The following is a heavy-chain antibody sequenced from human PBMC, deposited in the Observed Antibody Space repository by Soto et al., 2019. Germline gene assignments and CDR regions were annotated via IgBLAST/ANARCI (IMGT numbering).Heavy chain of an antibody. J-gene: IGHJ4*02. V-gene: IGHV3-7*01. CDR1: GFTLSSYW. Sequence: PGGSLRLSCAASGFTLSSYWMSWVRQAPGKGLEWVANIKEDGSEKHYVDSVKGRSTISRDNAKNSLYLQMNSLRAEDTAIYYCARVAFTEGSSSYRPLDYWGQGTPVTVSS. CDR2: IKEDGSEK. D-gene: IGHD6-13*01. CDR3: ARVAFTEGSSSYRPLDY.